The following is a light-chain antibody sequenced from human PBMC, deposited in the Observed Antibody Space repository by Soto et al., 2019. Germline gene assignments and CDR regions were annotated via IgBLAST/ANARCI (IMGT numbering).Light chain of an antibody. CDR3: QQRQYWPPIT. Sequence: DIQMTQSPSTLSASVGDRVTITCRASQSISSWLAWYQQKPGKAPRLLIYEASRLESGVPSRISGSGSGTEFTLTISSLQPDDFAVYYCQQRQYWPPITFGQGTRLEIK. J-gene: IGKJ5*01. CDR1: QSISSW. CDR2: EAS. V-gene: IGKV1-5*03.